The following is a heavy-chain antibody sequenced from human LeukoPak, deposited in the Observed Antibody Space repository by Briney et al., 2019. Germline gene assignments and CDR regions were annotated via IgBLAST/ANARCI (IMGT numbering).Heavy chain of an antibody. CDR2: IRYDGSNK. Sequence: GGSLRLSCAASGFTFSSYGVHWVRQAPGKGLEWVAFIRYDGSNKYYADSVKGRFTISRDNSKNTLYLQMNSLRAEDTAVYYCATRIIAARDYWGQGTLVTVSS. CDR1: GFTFSSYG. CDR3: ATRIIAARDY. J-gene: IGHJ4*02. V-gene: IGHV3-30*02. D-gene: IGHD6-6*01.